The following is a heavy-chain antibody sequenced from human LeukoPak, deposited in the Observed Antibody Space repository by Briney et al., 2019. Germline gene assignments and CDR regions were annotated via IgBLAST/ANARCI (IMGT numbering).Heavy chain of an antibody. D-gene: IGHD4-17*01. Sequence: GGSLRLSCAASGFTFSSYAMHWVRQAPGKGLEWVAVISYDGSNKYYADSVKGRFTISRDNSKNTLYLQMNSLRAEDTAVYYCARDNPVTPVTLYYFDFWGQGTLVTVSS. CDR3: ARDNPVTPVTLYYFDF. CDR2: ISYDGSNK. CDR1: GFTFSSYA. J-gene: IGHJ4*02. V-gene: IGHV3-30-3*01.